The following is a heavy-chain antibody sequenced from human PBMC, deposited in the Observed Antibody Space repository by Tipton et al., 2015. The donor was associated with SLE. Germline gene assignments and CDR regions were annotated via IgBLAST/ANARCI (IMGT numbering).Heavy chain of an antibody. CDR1: GGSFSGYY. V-gene: IGHV4-34*01. CDR2: INHDGST. Sequence: TLSLTCAVYGGSFSGYYWSWIRQPPGKGLEWIGEINHDGSTNYNPSLKSRVTISVDTSKNQFSLKVSSVTAADTAVYYCARHVTARPMDPWGQGTLVTVSS. CDR3: ARHVTARPMDP. D-gene: IGHD6-6*01. J-gene: IGHJ5*02.